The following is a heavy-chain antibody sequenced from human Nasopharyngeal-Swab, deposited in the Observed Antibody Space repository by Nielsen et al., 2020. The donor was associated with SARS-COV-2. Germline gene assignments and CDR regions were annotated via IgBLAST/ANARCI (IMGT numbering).Heavy chain of an antibody. J-gene: IGHJ5*02. V-gene: IGHV6-1*01. CDR1: GDYVSRVSAA. D-gene: IGHD6-19*01. CDR3: ARGSVAVAGPVYNWFDP. CDR2: TYYRSKWYH. Sequence: SQTLSLTCAISGDYVSRVSAAWTWIRQSPSRGLEWLGRTYYRSKWYHDYAVSVKGRITISADTSKNEFSLQLNSVTPEDTAVYYCARGSVAVAGPVYNWFDPWGQGTQVTVSS.